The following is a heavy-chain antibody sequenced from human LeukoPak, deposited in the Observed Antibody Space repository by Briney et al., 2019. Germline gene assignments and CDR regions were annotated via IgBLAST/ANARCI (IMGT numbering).Heavy chain of an antibody. V-gene: IGHV1-2*02. Sequence: ASVKVSCKASGGTFSSYAISWVRQAPGQGLEWMGWINPNGGGTNYAQKFQGRVTMTRDTSISTAYMELSRLRSDDTAVYYCARSRSAGYYYYMDVWGKGTTVTVSS. CDR3: ARSRSAGYYYYMDV. CDR1: GGTFSSYA. D-gene: IGHD3-10*01. J-gene: IGHJ6*03. CDR2: INPNGGGT.